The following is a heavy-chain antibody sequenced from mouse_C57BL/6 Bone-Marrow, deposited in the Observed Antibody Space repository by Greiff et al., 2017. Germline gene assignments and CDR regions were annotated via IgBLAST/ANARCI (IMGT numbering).Heavy chain of an antibody. CDR1: GYTFTSYW. V-gene: IGHV1-50*01. CDR3: AREDTTDAY. D-gene: IGHD1-1*01. J-gene: IGHJ3*01. Sequence: QVQLQQPGAELVKPGASVKLSCKASGYTFTSYWMQWVKQRPGQGLEWIGEIDPSDSYTNYNQKFTGKATLTVDTSSSTAYMQLSSLTSEDSAVYYCAREDTTDAYWGQGTLVTVSA. CDR2: IDPSDSYT.